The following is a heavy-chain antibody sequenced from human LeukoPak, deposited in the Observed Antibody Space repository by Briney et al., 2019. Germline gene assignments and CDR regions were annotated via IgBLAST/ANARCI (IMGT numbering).Heavy chain of an antibody. V-gene: IGHV3-7*01. CDR1: GFTFSSYW. CDR3: ARDHLYYYDSSGHFDY. J-gene: IGHJ4*02. CDR2: VNQGGSDT. Sequence: GGSLRLSCVGSGFTFSSYWMTWVRQAPGKGLEWVANVNQGGSDTHYVGSVEGRFTISRNNAKHSLYLEMNSLRAEDTAVYYCARDHLYYYDSSGHFDYWGQGTLVTVSS. D-gene: IGHD3-22*01.